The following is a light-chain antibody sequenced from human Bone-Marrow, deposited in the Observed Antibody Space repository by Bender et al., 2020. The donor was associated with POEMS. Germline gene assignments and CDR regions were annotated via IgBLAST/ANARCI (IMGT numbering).Light chain of an antibody. Sequence: QSVLTQPPSASGTPGQRVTISCSGSSSNIGSNFLYWYQQIPGTAPKLLIYSSHRRPSEVPDRFSGSRSGTSASLAISGLQSEDEADYYCAAWDDTLNGQVVFGGGTKLTVL. V-gene: IGLV1-44*01. J-gene: IGLJ2*01. CDR3: AAWDDTLNGQVV. CDR2: SSH. CDR1: SSNIGSNF.